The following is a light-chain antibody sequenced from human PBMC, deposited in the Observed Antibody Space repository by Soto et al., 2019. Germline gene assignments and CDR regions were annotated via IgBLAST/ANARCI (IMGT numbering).Light chain of an antibody. Sequence: AIRMTQSPSSLSASTGDRVTITCRASQGISSYLAWYQQKPGKAPKLLIYAASTLQSGVPSRFSGSGSGTDFTLTISSLQSEDVATYYCQQYKVYPLTFGRGTKVDIK. CDR3: QQYKVYPLT. V-gene: IGKV1-8*01. CDR1: QGISSY. J-gene: IGKJ1*01. CDR2: AAS.